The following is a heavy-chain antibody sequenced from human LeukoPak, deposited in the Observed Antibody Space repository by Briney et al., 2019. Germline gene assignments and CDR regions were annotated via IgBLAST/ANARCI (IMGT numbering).Heavy chain of an antibody. V-gene: IGHV3-7*01. D-gene: IGHD4-17*01. Sequence: GGSLRLSCAASGFTFSSYWMSWVRQAPGKGLEWVANIKQDGSEKYYVDSVKGRFTISRDNAKNSLYLQMNSLRAEDTAVYYCAGLATVTMFYYFDYWGQGTLVTVSS. J-gene: IGHJ4*02. CDR3: AGLATVTMFYYFDY. CDR1: GFTFSSYW. CDR2: IKQDGSEK.